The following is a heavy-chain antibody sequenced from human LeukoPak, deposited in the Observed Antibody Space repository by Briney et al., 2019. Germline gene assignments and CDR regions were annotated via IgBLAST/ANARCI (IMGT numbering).Heavy chain of an antibody. Sequence: GGSLRLSCAASGFTFSTYAMHWVRQAPGRGLEWVSGISWNSASIGYADSVKGRFTISRDNAKNSLYLQMNSLRAEDTALYYCAKDEHYDSSGYPDFWGQGTLVTDSS. CDR3: AKDEHYDSSGYPDF. CDR1: GFTFSTYA. CDR2: ISWNSASI. J-gene: IGHJ4*02. V-gene: IGHV3-9*01. D-gene: IGHD3-22*01.